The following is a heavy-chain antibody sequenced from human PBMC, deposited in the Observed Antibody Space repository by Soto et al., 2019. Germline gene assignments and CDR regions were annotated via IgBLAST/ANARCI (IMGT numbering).Heavy chain of an antibody. CDR2: ITSSGSST. V-gene: IGHV3-23*01. Sequence: EVQLLESGGGGVQPGGSLRLSCAASGFIFSDYAMTWVRQTPGKGLEWVSAITSSGSSTYFADSLKGRITISRDNSKNTLSRQMDRLRVEDTAIYYCAKGVEGYVVSSFDSWGKGALVTVSS. CDR1: GFIFSDYA. D-gene: IGHD5-12*01. CDR3: AKGVEGYVVSSFDS. J-gene: IGHJ4*02.